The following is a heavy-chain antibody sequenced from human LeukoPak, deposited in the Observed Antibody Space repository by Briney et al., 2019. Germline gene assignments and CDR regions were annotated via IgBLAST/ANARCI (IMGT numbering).Heavy chain of an antibody. Sequence: GASVKVSCKASGYTFTSYDINWVRQATGQGLEWMGWMNPNSGNTGYAQKFQGRVTMTRNTSISTAYMELSSLRSEDTAVYYSARDTLRLGALSYDYWGQGTLVTVSS. V-gene: IGHV1-8*01. CDR1: GYTFTSYD. J-gene: IGHJ4*02. CDR2: MNPNSGNT. D-gene: IGHD3-16*02. CDR3: ARDTLRLGALSYDY.